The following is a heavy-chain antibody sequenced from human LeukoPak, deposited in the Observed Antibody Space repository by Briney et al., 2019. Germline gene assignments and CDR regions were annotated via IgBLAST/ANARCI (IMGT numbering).Heavy chain of an antibody. Sequence: PSETLSLTCAVYGGSFSGYCWSWIRQPPGKGLEWIGEINHSGSTNYNPSLKSRVTISVDTSKNQFSLKLSSVTAADTAVYYCARRGITIFGVALYKLDYWGQGTLVTVSS. CDR2: INHSGST. D-gene: IGHD3-3*01. J-gene: IGHJ4*02. V-gene: IGHV4-34*01. CDR1: GGSFSGYC. CDR3: ARRGITIFGVALYKLDY.